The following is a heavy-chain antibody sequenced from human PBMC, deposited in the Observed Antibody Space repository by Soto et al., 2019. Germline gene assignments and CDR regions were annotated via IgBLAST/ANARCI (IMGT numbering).Heavy chain of an antibody. J-gene: IGHJ5*02. V-gene: IGHV4-31*03. CDR2: IYYSGST. CDR1: GGSISSGGYY. CDR3: ARYSILHLWFDP. D-gene: IGHD6-13*01. Sequence: QVQLQESGPGLVKPSQTLSLTCTVSGGSISSGGYYWSWIRQHPGKGLEWIGYIYYSGSTYYNPSLRSRVTISVDTSKNQFSLKLSSVTAADTAVYYCARYSILHLWFDPWGQGTLVTVCS.